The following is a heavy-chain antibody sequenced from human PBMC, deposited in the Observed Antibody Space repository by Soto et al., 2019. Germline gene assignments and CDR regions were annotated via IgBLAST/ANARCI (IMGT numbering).Heavy chain of an antibody. CDR3: ARDLGKYDRYYFDY. D-gene: IGHD3-9*01. Sequence: EVQLVESGGGLVQPGGSLRLSCAASGFTLSSYWMHWVRQVPGKGLMWVSRINSDGIRTNYADSVKGRFTISRDNAKNTLYLQMNSQRAEDTAVYYCARDLGKYDRYYFDYWGQGTLVTVSS. CDR1: GFTLSSYW. J-gene: IGHJ4*02. V-gene: IGHV3-74*01. CDR2: INSDGIRT.